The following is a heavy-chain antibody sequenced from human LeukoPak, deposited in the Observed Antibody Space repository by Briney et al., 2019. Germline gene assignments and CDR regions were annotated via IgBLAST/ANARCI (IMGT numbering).Heavy chain of an antibody. CDR1: GFTFSSYG. CDR3: ARERVAAAGRVIDY. J-gene: IGHJ4*02. V-gene: IGHV3-33*01. Sequence: GGSLRLSCAASGFTFSSYGMHWVRQAPGEGLEWAAVIWYDGSNKYYADSVKGRFTISRDNSKNTLYLQMNSLRAEDTAVYYCARERVAAAGRVIDYWGQGTLVTVSS. CDR2: IWYDGSNK. D-gene: IGHD6-13*01.